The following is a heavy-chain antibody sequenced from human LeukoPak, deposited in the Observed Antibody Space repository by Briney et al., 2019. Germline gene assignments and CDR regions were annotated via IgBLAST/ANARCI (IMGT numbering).Heavy chain of an antibody. D-gene: IGHD6-13*01. J-gene: IGHJ6*02. CDR3: ASLLGSWYYYYYGMDV. Sequence: SETLSLTCAVYGGSFSGYYWSWIRQPPGKGLEWIGEINHSGSTNYNPSLKGRVTISVDTSKNQFSLKLSSVTAADTAVYYCASLLGSWYYYYYGMDVWGQGTTVTVSS. CDR2: INHSGST. V-gene: IGHV4-34*01. CDR1: GGSFSGYY.